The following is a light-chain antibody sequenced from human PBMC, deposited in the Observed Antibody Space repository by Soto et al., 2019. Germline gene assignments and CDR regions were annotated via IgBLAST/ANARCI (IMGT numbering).Light chain of an antibody. CDR1: QSVSNN. CDR3: QQYNNWPPLLT. CDR2: GAS. Sequence: EIVMTQSPATLSVSPGERATLSCRASQSVSNNLAWYQQKPGQAPRLLIYGASTRAAGFPARFRGSGSGTEFTLTISSLQSEDFAVYYCQQYNNWPPLLTFGGGTKVEIK. J-gene: IGKJ4*01. V-gene: IGKV3-15*01.